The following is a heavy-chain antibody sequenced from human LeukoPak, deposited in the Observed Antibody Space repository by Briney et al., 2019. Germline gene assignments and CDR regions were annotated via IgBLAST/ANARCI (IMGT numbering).Heavy chain of an antibody. D-gene: IGHD5-18*01. V-gene: IGHV4-59*01. CDR2: IYYSGST. J-gene: IGHJ4*02. Sequence: SETLSLTCTVSGGSISSYYWSWIRQHPGKGLEWIGYIYYSGSTNYNPSLKSRVTISVDTSKNQFSLKLSSVTAADTAVYYCATSPIQLWLPFDYWGQGTLVTVSS. CDR1: GGSISSYY. CDR3: ATSPIQLWLPFDY.